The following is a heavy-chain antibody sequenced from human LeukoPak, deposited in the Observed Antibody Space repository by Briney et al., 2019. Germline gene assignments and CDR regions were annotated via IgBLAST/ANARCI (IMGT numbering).Heavy chain of an antibody. CDR3: ARDAYYYGSGSYVDY. CDR1: GFTFSSYG. Sequence: GRSLRLSCSASGFTFSSYGMHWVRQAPGKGLEWVAVIYYDGNNKFYADSVKCRFTISIDNSKNTLYLQMNSLRAEDTAVYYCARDAYYYGSGSYVDYSGQGNLVTVSS. V-gene: IGHV3-33*01. D-gene: IGHD3-10*01. CDR2: IYYDGNNK. J-gene: IGHJ4*02.